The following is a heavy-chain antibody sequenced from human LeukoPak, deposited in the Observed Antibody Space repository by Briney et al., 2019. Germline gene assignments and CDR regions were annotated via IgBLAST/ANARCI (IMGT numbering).Heavy chain of an antibody. CDR1: GYTFTSYG. CDR2: ISAYNGNT. J-gene: IGHJ6*02. Sequence: ASVEVSCKASGYTFTSYGISWVRQAPGQGLEWMGWISAYNGNTNYAQKLQGRVTMTTDTSTSTAYMELRSLRSDDTAVYYCARDRVELYGSGSYYNSYYYYGMDVWGQGTTVTVSS. V-gene: IGHV1-18*01. CDR3: ARDRVELYGSGSYYNSYYYYGMDV. D-gene: IGHD3-10*01.